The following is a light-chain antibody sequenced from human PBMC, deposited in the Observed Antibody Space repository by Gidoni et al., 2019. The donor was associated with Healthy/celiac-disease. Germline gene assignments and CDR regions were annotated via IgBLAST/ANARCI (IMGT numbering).Light chain of an antibody. CDR2: KAS. CDR3: QQYNSYPLT. CDR1: QSISSW. J-gene: IGKJ4*01. Sequence: DIQRTQSPSTLSASVGERVTITCRASQSISSWLAWYQQKPGKAPKLLIYKASSLASGVPSRFSGSGSGTDFTLTISSLQPDDFATYYCQQYNSYPLTFGGGTKVEIK. V-gene: IGKV1-5*03.